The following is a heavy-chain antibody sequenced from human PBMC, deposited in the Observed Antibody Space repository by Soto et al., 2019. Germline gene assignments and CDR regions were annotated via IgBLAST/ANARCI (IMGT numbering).Heavy chain of an antibody. CDR1: GGSISSYY. D-gene: IGHD1-26*01. Sequence: QVQLQESGPGLVKPSETLSLTCTVSGGSISSYYWSWIRQPPGKGLEWIGYIYYSGSTNYNPSLTSRVTISVDTSKNQFSLKLSPVTAADTAVYYCARRWGYAFDIWGQGTMVTVSS. CDR2: IYYSGST. J-gene: IGHJ3*02. CDR3: ARRWGYAFDI. V-gene: IGHV4-59*08.